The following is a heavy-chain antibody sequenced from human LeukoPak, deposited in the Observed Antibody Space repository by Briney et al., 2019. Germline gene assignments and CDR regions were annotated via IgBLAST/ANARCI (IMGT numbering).Heavy chain of an antibody. Sequence: GGSLRLSCAASGFTFDHYAMHWVRQAPGKGLEWVSGISWNSGSIGYADSVKGRFTISRDNAKNSLYLQMNSLRAEDTALYYCAKDQHQLVSGLDYWGQGTLVTVSS. D-gene: IGHD6-13*01. CDR1: GFTFDHYA. V-gene: IGHV3-9*01. J-gene: IGHJ4*02. CDR2: ISWNSGSI. CDR3: AKDQHQLVSGLDY.